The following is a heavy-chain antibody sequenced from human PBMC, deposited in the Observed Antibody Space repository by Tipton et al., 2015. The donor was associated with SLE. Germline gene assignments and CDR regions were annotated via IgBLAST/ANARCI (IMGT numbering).Heavy chain of an antibody. V-gene: IGHV3-53*05. Sequence: SLRLSCAASGFTVSSNYMSWVRQGPGKGLEWVSVIYSGGSTYYADSVKGRFTISRDNSKNTLYLQMNSLRAEDTAVYYCARVGYCSGGSCLYWYFDLWGRGTLVTVSS. D-gene: IGHD2-15*01. J-gene: IGHJ2*01. CDR2: IYSGGST. CDR3: ARVGYCSGGSCLYWYFDL. CDR1: GFTVSSNY.